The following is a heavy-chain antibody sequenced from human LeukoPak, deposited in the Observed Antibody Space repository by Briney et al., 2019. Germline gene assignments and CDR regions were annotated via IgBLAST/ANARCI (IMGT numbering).Heavy chain of an antibody. D-gene: IGHD3-22*01. CDR1: GFTFSSYA. Sequence: GGSLRLSCAASGFTFSSYAMSWVRQAPGKGLEWVSAISGSGGSTYYADSVKGRFTISRDNSKNTLYLQMNSLRAEDTAVYYCAKGLNDYYDSSGYSPPDYWGQGTLVTVSS. CDR3: AKGLNDYYDSSGYSPPDY. V-gene: IGHV3-23*01. J-gene: IGHJ4*02. CDR2: ISGSGGST.